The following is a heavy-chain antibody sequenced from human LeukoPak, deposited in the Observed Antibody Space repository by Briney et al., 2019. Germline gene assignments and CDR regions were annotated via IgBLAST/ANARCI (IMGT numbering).Heavy chain of an antibody. Sequence: GASVKVSCKASGYTFTSNGISWVRQAPGQGLEWMEWISAYNGNTNYAQKLQGRVSMTTDTSTSTAYMELRSLRSDDTAVYYCARVNYYDSSGYYDYWGQGTLVTVSS. CDR3: ARVNYYDSSGYYDY. D-gene: IGHD3-22*01. CDR1: GYTFTSNG. V-gene: IGHV1-18*01. CDR2: ISAYNGNT. J-gene: IGHJ4*02.